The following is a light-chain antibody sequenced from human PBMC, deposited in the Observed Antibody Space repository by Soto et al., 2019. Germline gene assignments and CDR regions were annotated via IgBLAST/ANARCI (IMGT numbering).Light chain of an antibody. CDR3: QQRSAWPLT. J-gene: IGKJ4*01. CDR1: QSISSS. Sequence: EIVLTQSPATLSLSPGERATLSCRASQSISSSLAWYQQKLGQAPRLLIYDTFNRATGIPARFSGSGSGTDFTLTIDSLEPEDFAVYYCQQRSAWPLTFGGGIKVEIK. V-gene: IGKV3-11*01. CDR2: DTF.